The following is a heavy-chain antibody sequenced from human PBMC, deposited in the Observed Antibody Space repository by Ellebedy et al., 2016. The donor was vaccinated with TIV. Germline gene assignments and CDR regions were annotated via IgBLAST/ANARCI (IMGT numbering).Heavy chain of an antibody. Sequence: SVKVSCXTSGGTFGSYGFSWVRQAPGQGLEWMGQIITVFRELNYAQKFQGRLTLTVDDLANTAYMELKDLKSEDTATYYCARDSATITTKEFDSWGQGTRVTVSS. CDR3: ARDSATITTKEFDS. J-gene: IGHJ4*02. CDR1: GGTFGSYG. D-gene: IGHD1-1*01. CDR2: IITVFREL. V-gene: IGHV1-69*13.